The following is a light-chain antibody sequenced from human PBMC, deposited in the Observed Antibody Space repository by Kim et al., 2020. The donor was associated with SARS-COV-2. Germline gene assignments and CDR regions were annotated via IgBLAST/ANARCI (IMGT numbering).Light chain of an antibody. CDR2: GAS. CDR3: QQCATSPFT. Sequence: EIVLTQSPGTLSLSPGERATLSCRASQSFAGTYLAWYQQKPDQSPRLLIYGASNRATGIPDRFSGSGSGTDFTLTITRLEPEDFAVYYCQQCATSPFTFGQGTNLEI. CDR1: QSFAGTY. V-gene: IGKV3-20*01. J-gene: IGKJ2*01.